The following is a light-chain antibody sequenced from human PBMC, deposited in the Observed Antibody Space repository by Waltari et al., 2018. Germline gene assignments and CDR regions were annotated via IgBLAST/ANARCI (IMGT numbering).Light chain of an antibody. V-gene: IGLV2-11*01. CDR1: KSDVGAYNL. Sequence: QSALTQPLSVSGSPGQSVPISCAGTKSDVGAYNLVSWHQPLPGKAPKLIIYDVNKWPSGVPGRFSGSKSGNTASLTISGLQAEDEADYYCCSYAGSYTVYVFGTGTTVTVL. J-gene: IGLJ1*01. CDR2: DVN. CDR3: CSYAGSYTVYV.